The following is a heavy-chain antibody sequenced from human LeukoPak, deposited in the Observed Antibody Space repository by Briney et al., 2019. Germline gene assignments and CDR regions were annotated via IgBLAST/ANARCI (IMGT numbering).Heavy chain of an antibody. CDR1: GFTFSSYS. J-gene: IGHJ4*02. CDR3: AREASDTAMVFMWIDY. CDR2: ISSSSSYI. D-gene: IGHD5-18*01. Sequence: GGSLRLSCAASGFTFSSYSMNWVRQAPGKGLEWVSSISSSSSYIYYADTVKGRFTISRDNAKNSLYLQMNSLRAEDTAVYYCAREASDTAMVFMWIDYWAREPWSPSPQ. V-gene: IGHV3-21*01.